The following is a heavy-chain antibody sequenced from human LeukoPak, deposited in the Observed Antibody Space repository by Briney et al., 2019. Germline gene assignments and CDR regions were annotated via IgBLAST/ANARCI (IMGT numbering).Heavy chain of an antibody. CDR1: GFTFSSYD. J-gene: IGHJ4*02. V-gene: IGHV3-13*04. Sequence: GGSLRLSCAASGFTFSSYDMHWVRQATGKGLEWVLAIGTAGDTYYPGSVKGRFTISRENAKNSLYLQMNSLRAGDTAVYYCARAVYSSGWSLDYWGQGTLVTVSS. D-gene: IGHD6-19*01. CDR3: ARAVYSSGWSLDY. CDR2: IGTAGDT.